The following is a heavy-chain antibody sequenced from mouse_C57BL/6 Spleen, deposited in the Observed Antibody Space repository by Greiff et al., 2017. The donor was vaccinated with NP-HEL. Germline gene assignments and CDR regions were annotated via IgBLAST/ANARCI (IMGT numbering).Heavy chain of an antibody. CDR3: TRSYDPLDY. J-gene: IGHJ2*01. D-gene: IGHD2-3*01. Sequence: EVKLVESGAELVRPGASVKLSCTASGFNIKDDYMHWVKQRPEQGLEWIGWIDPENGDTEYASKFQGKATITADPSSNTAYLQLSSLTSEDTAVYYCTRSYDPLDYWGQGTTLTVSS. CDR2: IDPENGDT. V-gene: IGHV14-4*01. CDR1: GFNIKDDY.